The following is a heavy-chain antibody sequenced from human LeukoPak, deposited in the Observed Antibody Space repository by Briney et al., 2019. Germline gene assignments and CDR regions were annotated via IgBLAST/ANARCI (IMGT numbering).Heavy chain of an antibody. D-gene: IGHD5-18*01. CDR1: GFTFSSYA. J-gene: IGHJ4*02. Sequence: GGSLRLSCAASGFTFSSYAMSWVRQALGKGLEWVSAISGSGGSTYYADPVKGRFTISRDNSKNTLYLQMNSLRAEDTAVYYCASPGYSYGTFDYWGQGTLVTVSS. CDR2: ISGSGGST. CDR3: ASPGYSYGTFDY. V-gene: IGHV3-23*01.